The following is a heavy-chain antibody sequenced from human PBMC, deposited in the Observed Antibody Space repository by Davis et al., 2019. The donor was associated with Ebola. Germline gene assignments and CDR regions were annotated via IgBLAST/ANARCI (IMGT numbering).Heavy chain of an antibody. Sequence: SVHFSXKXXXXTFTSYGISWVRQPPGQGLEWMGWISAYNGNTNYAQKLQGRVTMTTDTSRSTAYMELRSLRSDDTAVYYCAREAGATTRIYDSWGQGTLVTVSS. D-gene: IGHD1-26*01. J-gene: IGHJ5*01. CDR2: ISAYNGNT. V-gene: IGHV1-18*01. CDR3: AREAGATTRIYDS. CDR1: XXTFTSYG.